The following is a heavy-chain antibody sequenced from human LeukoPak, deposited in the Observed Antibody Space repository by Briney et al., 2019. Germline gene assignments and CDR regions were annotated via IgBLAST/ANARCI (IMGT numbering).Heavy chain of an antibody. J-gene: IGHJ5*02. CDR1: GFTFSSYG. CDR2: IRYDGSNK. D-gene: IGHD3-3*01. CDR3: GREQSAYYVHAFDP. V-gene: IGHV3-30*02. Sequence: PGGSLRLSCAASGFTFSSYGMHWVRQAPGKGLEWVAFIRYDGSNKYYADSVKGQFTISRDNSKNTLYLQMNSLRAEDTAVYYCGREQSAYYVHAFDPWGQGTLVTVSS.